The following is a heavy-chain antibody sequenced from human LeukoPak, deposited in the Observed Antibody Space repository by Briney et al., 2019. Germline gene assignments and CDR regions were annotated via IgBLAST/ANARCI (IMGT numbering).Heavy chain of an antibody. Sequence: SVKVSCKASGGTFSSYTISWVRQAPGQGLEWMGRIIPILGIANYAQKFQGRVTITADKSTSTAYMELSSLRSEDSAVYYCARTWGFDYGENFDPWGQGTLVTVSS. CDR1: GGTFSSYT. CDR3: ARTWGFDYGENFDP. CDR2: IIPILGIA. V-gene: IGHV1-69*02. D-gene: IGHD4-17*01. J-gene: IGHJ5*02.